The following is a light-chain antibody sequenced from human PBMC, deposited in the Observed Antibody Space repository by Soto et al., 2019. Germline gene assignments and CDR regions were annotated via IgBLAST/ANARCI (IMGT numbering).Light chain of an antibody. CDR3: LKYSSVPV. V-gene: IGKV1-27*01. J-gene: IGKJ3*01. CDR1: QDIRNF. CDR2: AAS. Sequence: DIQMTQSPPSLSASVGDRVTITCRASQDIRNFVAWYQQKPGKAPKLLIYAASTLQSGVPSRFSGSGSGTDFTLTINSLQPEDVATYSCLKYSSVPVFGPGTKVEIK.